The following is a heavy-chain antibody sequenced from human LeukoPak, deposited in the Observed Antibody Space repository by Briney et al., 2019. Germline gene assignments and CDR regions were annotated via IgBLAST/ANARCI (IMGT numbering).Heavy chain of an antibody. V-gene: IGHV1-18*01. Sequence: ASVKVSCKASGYTFSNYGITWVRQAPGQGLEWMGWISPYNGNTRYAQKVQGRVTMTTDTSTSTAYMELRSLRSDDTAVYYCTRGGSSGPEAWFDPWAQGTLVTVSS. CDR3: TRGGSSGPEAWFDP. CDR1: GYTFSNYG. CDR2: ISPYNGNT. D-gene: IGHD6-19*01. J-gene: IGHJ5*02.